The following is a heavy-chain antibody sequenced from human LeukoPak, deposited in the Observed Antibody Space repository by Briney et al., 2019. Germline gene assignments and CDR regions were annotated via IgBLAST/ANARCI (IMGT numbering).Heavy chain of an antibody. CDR2: IYYSGST. CDR3: AVYGSASEYYFDY. CDR1: GGSISSSSYY. Sequence: SETLSLTCTVSGGSISSSSYYWGWIRQPPGKGLEWIGSIYYSGSTYYNPSLKSRVTISVDTSKNQFSLKLISVTAADTAVYYCAVYGSASEYYFDYWGQGTLVTVSS. V-gene: IGHV4-39*01. J-gene: IGHJ4*02. D-gene: IGHD3-10*01.